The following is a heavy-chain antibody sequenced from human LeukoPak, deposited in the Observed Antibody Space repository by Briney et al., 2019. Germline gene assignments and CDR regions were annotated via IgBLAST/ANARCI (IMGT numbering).Heavy chain of an antibody. V-gene: IGHV3-30*02. D-gene: IGHD3-9*01. CDR3: AKDCPGRYFGGNDY. J-gene: IGHJ4*02. CDR2: IRYDGSNK. CDR1: GFTFSSYG. Sequence: GGSLRLSCAAPGFTFSSYGMHWVRQAPGKGLEWVAFIRYDGSNKYYADSVKGRFTISRDNSKNTLYLQMNSLRAEDTAVYYCAKDCPGRYFGGNDYWGQGTLVTVSS.